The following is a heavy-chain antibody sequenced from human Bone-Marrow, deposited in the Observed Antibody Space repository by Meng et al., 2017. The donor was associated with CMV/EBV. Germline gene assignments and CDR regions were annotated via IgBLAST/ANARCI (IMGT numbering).Heavy chain of an antibody. CDR1: GFTFRSYW. CDR3: ARDPRPIATDPYFDY. D-gene: IGHD2-21*01. Sequence: GESLKISCAASGFTFRSYWMTWVRQAPGKGLEWVANINQDGSEKYYVDSVKGRFTISRDNAENSLYLQMNSLRAEDTAVYYCARDPRPIATDPYFDYWGQGTLVTVSS. CDR2: INQDGSEK. V-gene: IGHV3-7*01. J-gene: IGHJ4*02.